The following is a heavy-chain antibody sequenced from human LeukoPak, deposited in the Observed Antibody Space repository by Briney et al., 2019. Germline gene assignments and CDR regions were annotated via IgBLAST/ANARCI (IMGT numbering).Heavy chain of an antibody. CDR1: GFTFSSYS. CDR2: ISSSSSYI. D-gene: IGHD3-10*01. CDR3: ARDRKKTYYYGSGSPGDFWFDP. Sequence: PGGSLRLSCAASGFTFSSYSMNWVRQAPGKGLEWVSSISSSSSYIYYADSVKGRFTISRDNAKNSLYLQMNSLRAEDTAVYYCARDRKKTYYYGSGSPGDFWFDPWGQGTLVTVSS. V-gene: IGHV3-21*01. J-gene: IGHJ5*02.